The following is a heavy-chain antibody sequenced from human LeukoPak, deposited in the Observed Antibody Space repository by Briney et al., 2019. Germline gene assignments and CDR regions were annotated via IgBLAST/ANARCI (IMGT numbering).Heavy chain of an antibody. CDR1: GFTFSSYS. CDR2: ISGSGANT. V-gene: IGHV3-23*01. Sequence: GGSLRLSCAASGFTFSSYSMNWVRQAPGKGLEWVSAISGSGANTYFADSVKGRFTISRDNSKNTLYLQMSSLRAEDAAVYYCAKGPLIEVAGTTWDYWGQGTLVTVSS. CDR3: AKGPLIEVAGTTWDY. J-gene: IGHJ4*02. D-gene: IGHD6-19*01.